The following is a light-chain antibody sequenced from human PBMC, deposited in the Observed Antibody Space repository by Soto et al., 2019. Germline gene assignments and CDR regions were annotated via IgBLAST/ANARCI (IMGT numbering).Light chain of an antibody. V-gene: IGKV1-8*01. CDR3: QQYDSYPLTFGGGAA. CDR2: GTS. J-gene: IGKJ4*01. Sequence: AIRMTQSPSSFSASTGDSVTITCRASHGVSSYLAWYQQKPGRAPNLLIYGTSTLQSGVPSRFSGSGSGTDFTLTISSLQSEDSATYYCQQYDSYPLTFGGGAAFGGGTKVEIK. CDR1: HGVSSY.